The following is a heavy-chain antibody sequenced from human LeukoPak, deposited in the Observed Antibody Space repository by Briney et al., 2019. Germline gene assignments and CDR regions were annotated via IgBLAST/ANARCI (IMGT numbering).Heavy chain of an antibody. Sequence: SETLSLTCTVSGGSISSSSYYWGWIRQPPGKGLEWLGSIYYSGSTYYNLSLKSRVTISVDTSKNQFSLKLSSVTAADTAVYYCARDKLETYSSSWYHYYYYMDVWGKGTTVTVSS. CDR2: IYYSGST. V-gene: IGHV4-39*07. J-gene: IGHJ6*03. CDR1: GGSISSSSYY. CDR3: ARDKLETYSSSWYHYYYYMDV. D-gene: IGHD6-13*01.